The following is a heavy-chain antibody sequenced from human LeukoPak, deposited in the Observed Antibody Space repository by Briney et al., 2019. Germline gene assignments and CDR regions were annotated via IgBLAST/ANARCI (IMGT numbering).Heavy chain of an antibody. J-gene: IGHJ4*02. Sequence: SETLSPTRTVSGRSNSSYYWSWIRQPPGKGLDWIGYIYYSGSTNYTPSLTSRVTISVDTSKNQFSLKLSSVTAADTAVYYCARSAGYYDSSGYYLDYDYWGQGTLVTVSS. CDR2: IYYSGST. CDR3: ARSAGYYDSSGYYLDYDY. CDR1: GRSNSSYY. D-gene: IGHD3-22*01. V-gene: IGHV4-59*01.